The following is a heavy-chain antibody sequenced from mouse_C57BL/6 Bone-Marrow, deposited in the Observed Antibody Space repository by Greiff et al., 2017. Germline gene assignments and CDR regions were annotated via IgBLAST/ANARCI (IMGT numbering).Heavy chain of an antibody. CDR1: GYTFTSYW. D-gene: IGHD2-3*01. V-gene: IGHV1-59*01. Sequence: VQLQQPGAELVRPGTSVKLSCTASGYTFTSYWMHWVKQRPGQGLEWIGVIDPSDSYTNYNQKFTGKATLTVDTSSSTAYMQLSSLTSEDSAVYYCARQNGYYLYWYFDVWGTGTTVTVSS. CDR3: ARQNGYYLYWYFDV. CDR2: IDPSDSYT. J-gene: IGHJ1*03.